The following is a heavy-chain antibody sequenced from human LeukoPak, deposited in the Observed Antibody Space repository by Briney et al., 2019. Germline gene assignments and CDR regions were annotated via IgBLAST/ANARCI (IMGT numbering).Heavy chain of an antibody. Sequence: KPSETLSLTCTVSGGSISSYYWSWIRQPAGKGLEWIGRIYTSGSTNYNPSLKSRVTMSVDTSKNQFSLKLSSVTAADTAVYYCARTYGDYKEDAFDIWGQGTMVTVSS. D-gene: IGHD4-17*01. V-gene: IGHV4-4*07. CDR2: IYTSGST. CDR3: ARTYGDYKEDAFDI. J-gene: IGHJ3*02. CDR1: GGSISSYY.